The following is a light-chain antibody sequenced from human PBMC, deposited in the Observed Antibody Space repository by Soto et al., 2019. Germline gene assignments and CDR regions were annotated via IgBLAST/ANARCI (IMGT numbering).Light chain of an antibody. CDR1: QSVSSN. J-gene: IGKJ5*01. V-gene: IGKV3-11*01. Sequence: EIVMTQSPATLSVSPGERATLSCRASQSVSSNLAWYQQKPGQAPRLLIYDASNRATGIPARFSGSGSGTDFTLTINSREPEDSAVYYCQQRSNWPSITFGQGTRLEIK. CDR2: DAS. CDR3: QQRSNWPSIT.